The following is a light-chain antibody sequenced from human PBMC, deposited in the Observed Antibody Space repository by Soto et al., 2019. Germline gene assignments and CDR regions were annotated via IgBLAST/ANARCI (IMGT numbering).Light chain of an antibody. CDR2: DVS. Sequence: QSALTQPASVSGSPGQSITISCTGTSSDVGGYNYVSWYQQHPGKAPKLMIYDVSKRPSGVSNRFSGSKSGNTASLTISGLQAEDEADYYCSSYTSSSTPYVCGTGTKLTVL. J-gene: IGLJ1*01. V-gene: IGLV2-14*01. CDR3: SSYTSSSTPYV. CDR1: SSDVGGYNY.